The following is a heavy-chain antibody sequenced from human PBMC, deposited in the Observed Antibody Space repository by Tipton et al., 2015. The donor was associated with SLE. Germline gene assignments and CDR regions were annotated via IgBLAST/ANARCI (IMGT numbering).Heavy chain of an antibody. D-gene: IGHD2-8*02. CDR2: IYYSGST. V-gene: IGHV4-39*07. CDR3: ARGRGVQYLWYFDY. J-gene: IGHJ4*02. Sequence: TLSLTCIVSSGSISSSSYYWGWIRQPPGKGLEWIGSIYYSGSTYSNPSLKSRVTISVDTSKNQFSLRLSSVTAADSAVYYCARGRGVQYLWYFDYWGQGTLVTVSS. CDR1: SGSISSSSYY.